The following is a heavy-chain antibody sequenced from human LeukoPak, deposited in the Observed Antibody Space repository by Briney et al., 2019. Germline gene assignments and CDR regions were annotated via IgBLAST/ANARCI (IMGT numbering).Heavy chain of an antibody. J-gene: IGHJ4*02. D-gene: IGHD5-18*01. CDR3: ARGAPSYGFPSVAYYFDY. CDR1: GGSFSGYY. V-gene: IGHV4-34*01. Sequence: SETLSLTCAVYGGSFSGYYWSWIRQPPGKGLGWIGSIYYSGSTYYNPSLKSRVTISVDTSKNQFSLKLSSVTAADTAVYYCARGAPSYGFPSVAYYFDYWGQGTLVTVSS. CDR2: IYYSGST.